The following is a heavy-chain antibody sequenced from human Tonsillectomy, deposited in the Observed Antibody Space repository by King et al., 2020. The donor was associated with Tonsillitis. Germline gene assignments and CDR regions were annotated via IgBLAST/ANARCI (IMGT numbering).Heavy chain of an antibody. CDR3: ARNYGSESYDFDY. CDR2: MYYSGST. Sequence: QLQESGPGLVKSSETLSLTCTVSGGSVSSGSFYWSWIRQPPGKGLEWIGYMYYSGSTNYNPSLKSRVTISVDTSKNQFSLKLTSVTAADTAVYYCARNYGSESYDFDYWGQGTLVTVSS. D-gene: IGHD3-10*01. J-gene: IGHJ4*02. CDR1: GGSVSSGSFY. V-gene: IGHV4-61*01.